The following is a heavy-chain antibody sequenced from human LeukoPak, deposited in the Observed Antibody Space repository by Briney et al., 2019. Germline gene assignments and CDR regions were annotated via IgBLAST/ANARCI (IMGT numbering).Heavy chain of an antibody. CDR1: GFTFGAYA. Sequence: GGSLRLSCTASGFTFGAYAMSWVRQAPGKGLEWVGFTRSKAYGGTTEYAASVKGRFTISRDDSKSIAYLQMNSLKTEDTAVYYCTRDHSYYYDSSGLNYYYGMDVWGQGTTVTVSS. CDR2: TRSKAYGGTT. CDR3: TRDHSYYYDSSGLNYYYGMDV. V-gene: IGHV3-49*04. J-gene: IGHJ6*02. D-gene: IGHD3-22*01.